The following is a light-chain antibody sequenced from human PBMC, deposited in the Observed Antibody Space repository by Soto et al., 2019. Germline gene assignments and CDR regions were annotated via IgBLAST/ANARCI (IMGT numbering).Light chain of an antibody. J-gene: IGKJ1*01. V-gene: IGKV3-11*01. Sequence: EIVMTQSPATLSVSPVERATLSGMASQSVTSYLAWYQQKPGQAPRLLIYGASSRATGIPDRFSGSGSGTDFTLTISSLEPEDFAVYYCQQRSNWPPTFGQGTKVDIK. CDR2: GAS. CDR1: QSVTSY. CDR3: QQRSNWPPT.